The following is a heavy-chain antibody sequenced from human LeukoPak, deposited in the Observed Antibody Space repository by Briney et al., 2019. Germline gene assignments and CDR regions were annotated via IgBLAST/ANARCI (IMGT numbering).Heavy chain of an antibody. Sequence: SQTLSLTCAISGDSVSTNSATWTWLRQSPSRGLEWLGRTYYRSKWYNDYAVSMKSRITINPDTSKNQFSLQLNSVTPEDTAVYYCARGLYCSGGSCYNWFDPWGQGTLVTVSS. D-gene: IGHD2-15*01. CDR3: ARGLYCSGGSCYNWFDP. CDR1: GDSVSTNSAT. V-gene: IGHV6-1*01. CDR2: TYYRSKWYN. J-gene: IGHJ5*02.